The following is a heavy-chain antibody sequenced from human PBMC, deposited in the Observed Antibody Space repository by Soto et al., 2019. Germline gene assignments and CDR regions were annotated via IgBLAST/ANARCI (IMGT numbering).Heavy chain of an antibody. J-gene: IGHJ6*02. D-gene: IGHD4-4*01. CDR1: VYTFTSYG. CDR2: ISAYNGNT. CDR3: ARELQDSGMDV. V-gene: IGHV1-18*04. Sequence: GASVTVSCNASVYTFTSYGISWLRQAPGQGLEWMGWISAYNGNTNYAQKLQGRVTMTTDTSTSTAYMELRSLRSDDTAVYYCARELQDSGMDVWGQGTTVTVSS.